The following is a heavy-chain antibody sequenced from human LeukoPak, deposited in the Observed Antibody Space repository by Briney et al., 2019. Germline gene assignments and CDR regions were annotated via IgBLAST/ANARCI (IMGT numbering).Heavy chain of an antibody. CDR3: ARLGPGYSSSWKGNWFDS. CDR1: GYSFTSYW. V-gene: IGHV5-51*01. D-gene: IGHD6-13*01. J-gene: IGHJ5*01. CDR2: IYPGDSDT. Sequence: GESLKISCKGSGYSFTSYWIGWVRQMPGKGLEWMGIIYPGDSDTRYSPSFQGQVTISADKSISTAYLQWSSLKASDTAMYYCARLGPGYSSSWKGNWFDSWGQGTLVTVSS.